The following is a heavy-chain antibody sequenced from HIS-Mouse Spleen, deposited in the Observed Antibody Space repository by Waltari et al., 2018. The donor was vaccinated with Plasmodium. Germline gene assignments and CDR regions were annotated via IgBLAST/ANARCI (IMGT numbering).Heavy chain of an antibody. CDR3: ARGRWNHAFDI. V-gene: IGHV3-13*01. J-gene: IGHJ3*02. CDR2: IGNAGDT. CDR1: GFTFSSYD. Sequence: EVQLVESGGGLVQPGGSLRLSCAASGFTFSSYDMHWVRQATGKGLELVSAIGNAGDTDYPGSVKGRFTISRENAKNSLYLQMNSLRAGDTAVYYCARGRWNHAFDIWGQGTMVTVSS. D-gene: IGHD1-1*01.